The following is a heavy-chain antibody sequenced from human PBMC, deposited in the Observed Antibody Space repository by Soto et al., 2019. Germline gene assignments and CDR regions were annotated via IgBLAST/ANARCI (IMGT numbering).Heavy chain of an antibody. D-gene: IGHD3-10*01. Sequence: ASVKVSCKVSGYTLTELSMHWVRQAPGKGLEWMGGFDPEDGETIYAQKFQGRVTMPEDTSTDTAYMELSSLRSEDTAVYYCATMDLYYREPRDYWGQGTLVTVSS. CDR2: FDPEDGET. V-gene: IGHV1-24*01. CDR1: GYTLTELS. CDR3: ATMDLYYREPRDY. J-gene: IGHJ4*02.